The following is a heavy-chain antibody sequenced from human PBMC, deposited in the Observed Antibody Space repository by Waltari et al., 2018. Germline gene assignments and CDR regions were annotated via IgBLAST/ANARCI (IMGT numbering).Heavy chain of an antibody. CDR1: GYSFTTYW. J-gene: IGHJ4*02. CDR2: IYPGDSDT. CDR3: ARRDRGGAVSNYFDY. V-gene: IGHV5-51*03. Sequence: DVQLVQSGAEVKKSGESPKISCEGSGYSFTTYWIGWVRQMPGKGLEWMGIIYPGDSDTRYSPSFQGQVTISADKSISTAYLQWSRLKASDTAIYFCARRDRGGAVSNYFDYWGQGTLVTVSS. D-gene: IGHD1-26*01.